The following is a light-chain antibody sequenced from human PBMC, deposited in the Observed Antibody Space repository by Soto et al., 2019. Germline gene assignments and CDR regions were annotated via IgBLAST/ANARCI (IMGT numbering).Light chain of an antibody. CDR1: NSNIAINY. Sequence: QSVLTQPPSVSAAPGQKVTISCSGSNSNIAINYVSWYQQLPGTAPKLLIYDNNKRPSGIPDRFSASKSGTSATLGITGLQTGDEADYYCGAWDTSLTDVIFGGGTKLTVL. V-gene: IGLV1-51*01. CDR3: GAWDTSLTDVI. CDR2: DNN. J-gene: IGLJ2*01.